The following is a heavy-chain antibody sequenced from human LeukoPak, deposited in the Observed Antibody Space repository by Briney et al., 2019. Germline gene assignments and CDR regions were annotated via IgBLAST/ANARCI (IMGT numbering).Heavy chain of an antibody. CDR2: INQDGSQK. CDR1: GFTFSSYC. Sequence: GGSLRLSCAVSGFTFSSYCMSWFRQAPGKGLEWFAYINQDGSQKFYVDSVKGRFTISRDNAKNSLSLQMNSLRVEDTAVYYCARDWFDGDYDRFDYWGQGTLVTVSS. J-gene: IGHJ4*02. CDR3: ARDWFDGDYDRFDY. D-gene: IGHD4-17*01. V-gene: IGHV3-7*03.